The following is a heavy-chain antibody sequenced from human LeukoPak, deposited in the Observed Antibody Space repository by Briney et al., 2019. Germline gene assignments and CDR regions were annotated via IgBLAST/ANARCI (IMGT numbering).Heavy chain of an antibody. CDR2: IHDSGST. D-gene: IGHD2-15*01. V-gene: IGHV4-59*02. CDR1: GGSVSSYY. J-gene: IGHJ4*02. CDR3: ARDRREQYCSGGSCYSALGFFDY. Sequence: SETLFLTCTVSGGSVSSYYWSWIRQPPGKGLEWIGYIHDSGSTNYNPSLKSRVTISVDTSKNRFSLKLSSVTAADTAVYYCARDRREQYCSGGSCYSALGFFDYWGQGTLVTVSS.